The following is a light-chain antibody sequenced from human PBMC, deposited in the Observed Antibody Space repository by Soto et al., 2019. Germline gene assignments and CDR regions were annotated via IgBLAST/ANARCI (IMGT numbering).Light chain of an antibody. CDR2: GAS. Sequence: EIVLTQSPGTLSLSPGERATLSCRASQSLSAGYLAWYQQKPGQAPRLLIYGASSRATGIPDRFSGSGSGRDFTLTISGLEPEDFAVYYCQQYGSSPLISFGQGTRLEIK. CDR3: QQYGSSPLIS. CDR1: QSLSAGY. V-gene: IGKV3-20*01. J-gene: IGKJ5*01.